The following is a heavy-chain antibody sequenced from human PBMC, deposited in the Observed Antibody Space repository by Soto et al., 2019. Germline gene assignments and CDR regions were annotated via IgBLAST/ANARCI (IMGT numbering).Heavy chain of an antibody. Sequence: PSQTLSLTCTVSGGSISSYYWSWIGQPPGKGLEWIGYIYYSGSTNYNPSLKSRVTISVDTSKNQFSLKLSSVTAADTAVYYCARDFLGDAFDIWGQGTMVTVSS. CDR3: ARDFLGDAFDI. V-gene: IGHV4-59*01. CDR1: GGSISSYY. D-gene: IGHD3-3*01. CDR2: IYYSGST. J-gene: IGHJ3*02.